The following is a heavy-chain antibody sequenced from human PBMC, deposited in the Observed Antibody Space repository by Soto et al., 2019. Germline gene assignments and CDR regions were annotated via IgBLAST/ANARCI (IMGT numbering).Heavy chain of an antibody. Sequence: QVQLVESGGGVVQPGRSLRLSCAASGFTFSSYGMHWVRQAPGKGLEWVAVISYDGSNKYYADSVKGRFTISRDNSKNTLYLQMNRLRAEETAVYYCAKDRFRIAVAAPFDYWGQGTLVTVSS. D-gene: IGHD6-19*01. CDR1: GFTFSSYG. CDR3: AKDRFRIAVAAPFDY. V-gene: IGHV3-30*18. CDR2: ISYDGSNK. J-gene: IGHJ4*02.